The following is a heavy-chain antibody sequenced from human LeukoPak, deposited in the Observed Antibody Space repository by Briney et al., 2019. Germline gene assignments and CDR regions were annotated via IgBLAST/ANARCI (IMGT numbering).Heavy chain of an antibody. J-gene: IGHJ3*01. Sequence: GGSLRLSCAASGFTFCDYYMSWIRQAPGKGLEWVSYISNSGSTIFYADSVKGRFTISRDNAKNSVHLQMNSLRAEDTAVYYCASRVYDTSAIGAFGLWGQGTMVTVSS. V-gene: IGHV3-11*04. CDR2: ISNSGSTI. D-gene: IGHD3-3*01. CDR1: GFTFCDYY. CDR3: ASRVYDTSAIGAFGL.